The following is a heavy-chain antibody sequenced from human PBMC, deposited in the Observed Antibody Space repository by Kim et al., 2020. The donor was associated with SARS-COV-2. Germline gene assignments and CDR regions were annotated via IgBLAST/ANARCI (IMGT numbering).Heavy chain of an antibody. V-gene: IGHV1-3*01. Sequence: ASVKVSCKASGYTFTSYAMHWVRQAPGQRLEWMGWINAGNGNTKYSQKFQGRVTITRDTSASTAYMELSSLRSEDTAVYYCARNFLPNYYGSGSYYNDWGQGTLVTVSS. CDR1: GYTFTSYA. CDR2: INAGNGNT. J-gene: IGHJ4*02. D-gene: IGHD3-10*01. CDR3: ARNFLPNYYGSGSYYND.